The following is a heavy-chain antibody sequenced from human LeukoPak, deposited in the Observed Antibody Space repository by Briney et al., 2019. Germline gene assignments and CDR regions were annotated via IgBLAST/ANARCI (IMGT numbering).Heavy chain of an antibody. CDR1: GYSFTSYW. J-gene: IGHJ4*02. CDR2: IYPGDSDT. Sequence: GESLKISCKGSGYSFTSYWIGWVRQMPGKGLEWMGIIYPGDSDTRYSPSFQGQVTISADKSISTAYLQWSSLKASDTAMYCCARSIAVAGRPLGYWGQGTLVTVSS. D-gene: IGHD6-19*01. CDR3: ARSIAVAGRPLGY. V-gene: IGHV5-51*01.